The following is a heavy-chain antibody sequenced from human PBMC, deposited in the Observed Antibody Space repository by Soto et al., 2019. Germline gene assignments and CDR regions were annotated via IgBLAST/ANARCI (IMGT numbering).Heavy chain of an antibody. D-gene: IGHD6-6*01. Sequence: QVQLQESGPGLVKPSQTLSLTCTVSGGSISSGDYYWSWIRQPPGKGLERIGYIYYSGSTYYNPSLKSRVTISVDTSKNQFSLKLSSVTAADTAVYYCAREMLYSSSSQAGDYWGQGTLVTVSS. CDR2: IYYSGST. CDR1: GGSISSGDYY. CDR3: AREMLYSSSSQAGDY. J-gene: IGHJ4*02. V-gene: IGHV4-30-4*01.